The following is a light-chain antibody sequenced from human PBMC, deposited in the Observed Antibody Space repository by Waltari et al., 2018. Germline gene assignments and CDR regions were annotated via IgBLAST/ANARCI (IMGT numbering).Light chain of an antibody. CDR2: RNN. Sequence: QSVLTQPPSASETPGPRVTIPCSGSNAHPGSNYLYWYQQLPGTAPKLLIYRNNQRPSGVPDRFSASKSGTSASLSIDGLRSEDEAIYYCASWDDSHYVFGPGTQVTVL. J-gene: IGLJ1*01. CDR3: ASWDDSHYV. V-gene: IGLV1-47*01. CDR1: NAHPGSNY.